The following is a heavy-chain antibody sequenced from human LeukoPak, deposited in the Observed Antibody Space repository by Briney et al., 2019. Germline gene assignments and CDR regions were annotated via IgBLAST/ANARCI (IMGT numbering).Heavy chain of an antibody. CDR3: ARGHYDILTGNYKWTPDY. D-gene: IGHD3-9*01. Sequence: GGSLRLSCAASGFTFNTYKMNWVRRAPGRGLEWVSSIHSGGSDIYYADSVKGRFTVSRDNAKNSLFLQMNSLRAEDTALYYCARGHYDILTGNYKWTPDYWGQGTLVTVSS. CDR1: GFTFNTYK. V-gene: IGHV3-21*06. CDR2: IHSGGSDI. J-gene: IGHJ4*02.